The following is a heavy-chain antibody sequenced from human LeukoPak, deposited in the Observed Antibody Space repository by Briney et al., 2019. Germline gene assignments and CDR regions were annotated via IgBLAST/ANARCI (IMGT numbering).Heavy chain of an antibody. CDR3: AGLMTVADIDY. D-gene: IGHD6-19*01. CDR2: IRQDGTEK. Sequence: GGSLRLSCVASGFNLGRFWMGWVRQAPGKRPEWVATIRQDGTEKFYVDSVKGRFSISRDNARNSMYLQMNSLRADDTAVYYCAGLMTVADIDYWGQGTLVTVSS. J-gene: IGHJ4*02. V-gene: IGHV3-7*01. CDR1: GFNLGRFW.